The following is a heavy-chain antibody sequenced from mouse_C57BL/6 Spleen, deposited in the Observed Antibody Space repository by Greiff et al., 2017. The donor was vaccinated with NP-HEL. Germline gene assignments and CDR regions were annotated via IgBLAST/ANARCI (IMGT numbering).Heavy chain of an antibody. J-gene: IGHJ2*01. V-gene: IGHV1-74*01. CDR1: GYTFTSYW. CDR3: AIEDWEGHYFDY. Sequence: VQLQQPGAELVKPGASVKVSCKASGYTFTSYWMHWVKQRPGQGLEWIGRLHPSDSDTNYNQKFKGKATLTVDKSSSTAYMQLSSLTSEDSAVYYCAIEDWEGHYFDYWGQGTTLTVSS. CDR2: LHPSDSDT. D-gene: IGHD4-1*01.